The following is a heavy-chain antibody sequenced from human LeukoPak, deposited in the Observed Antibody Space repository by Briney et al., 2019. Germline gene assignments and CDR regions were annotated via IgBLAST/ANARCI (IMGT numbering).Heavy chain of an antibody. J-gene: IGHJ4*02. CDR1: GFTVSSNY. CDR3: ARDFRPKMYYYGSGSYTTDY. D-gene: IGHD3-10*01. CDR2: ISGISTYI. Sequence: GGSLRLSCAASGFTVSSNYMSWVRRAPGEGLEWVSSISGISTYIKYAGSVKGRFTISRDNAKNSLYLQMNSLRAEDTAVYYCARDFRPKMYYYGSGSYTTDYWGQGTLVTVSS. V-gene: IGHV3-21*01.